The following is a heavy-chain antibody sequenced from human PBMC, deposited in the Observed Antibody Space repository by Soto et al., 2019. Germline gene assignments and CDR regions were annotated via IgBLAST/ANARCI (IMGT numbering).Heavy chain of an antibody. V-gene: IGHV3-23*01. CDR2: INTSGGST. CDR1: GFTFSTYA. Sequence: EVQLLESGGDLVQPGGSLRLSCPASGFTFSTYAMSWVRQAPGKGLEWVSTINTSGGSTYYADSVKGRFTISRDNSKNTLYLQMNSLRPEDTAVYYCAKFYGGKSAHTYTIDPWGQGTLVTVSS. CDR3: AKFYGGKSAHTYTIDP. D-gene: IGHD2-15*01. J-gene: IGHJ5*02.